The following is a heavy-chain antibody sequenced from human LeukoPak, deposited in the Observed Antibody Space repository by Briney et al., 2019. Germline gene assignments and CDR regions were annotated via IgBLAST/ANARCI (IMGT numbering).Heavy chain of an antibody. J-gene: IGHJ6*02. CDR2: INPNSGGT. V-gene: IGHV1-2*02. CDR3: ARDLQEGNWNPVHDYYYGMDV. D-gene: IGHD1-1*01. CDR1: GYTFTGYY. Sequence: GASVKVSCKASGYTFTGYYMHWVRQAPGQGLEWMGWINPNSGGTNYAQKFQGRVTMTRDTSISTAYMELSRLRSDDTAVYYCARDLQEGNWNPVHDYYYGMDVWGQGTTVTVSS.